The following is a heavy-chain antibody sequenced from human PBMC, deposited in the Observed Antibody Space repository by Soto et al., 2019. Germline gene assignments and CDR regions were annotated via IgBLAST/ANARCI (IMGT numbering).Heavy chain of an antibody. Sequence: GSLRLSCAASGFTVSSNYMSWVRQAPGKGLEWVSVIYSGGSTYYADSVKGRFTISRDNSKNTRCLQMNSLRPENTAVYYCAKAPRLQDGMDVWGQGTTVTVSS. J-gene: IGHJ6*02. CDR1: GFTVSSNY. CDR3: AKAPRLQDGMDV. CDR2: IYSGGST. V-gene: IGHV3-53*01.